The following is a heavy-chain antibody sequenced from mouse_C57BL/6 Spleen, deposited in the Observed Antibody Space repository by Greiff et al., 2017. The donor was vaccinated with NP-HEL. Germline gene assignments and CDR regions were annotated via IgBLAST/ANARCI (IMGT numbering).Heavy chain of an antibody. CDR1: GYTFTSYW. Sequence: QVQLQQPGAELVKPGASVKMSCKASGYTFTSYWITWVKQRPGQGLEWIGDIYPGSGSTNYNEKFKSKATLTVDTSSSTAYMQLSSLTSEDSAVYYWARRGGTAGAMDYWGQGTSVTVSS. CDR2: IYPGSGST. J-gene: IGHJ4*01. V-gene: IGHV1-55*01. CDR3: ARRGGTAGAMDY. D-gene: IGHD1-2*01.